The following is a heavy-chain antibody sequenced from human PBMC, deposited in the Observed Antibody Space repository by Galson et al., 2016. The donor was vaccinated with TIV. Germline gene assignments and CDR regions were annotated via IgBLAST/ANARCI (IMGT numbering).Heavy chain of an antibody. CDR1: GYTFTSYY. CDR3: ARDGYRFGNYFDF. Sequence: SVKVSCKASGYTFTSYYMHWVRQAPGQGLEWMGIINPSGGSTTYAQKFQGRVNMTRDMSTTTVHMELSSLRSEDTAVYYCARDGYRFGNYFDFWGQGTLVTVSS. D-gene: IGHD5-12*01. V-gene: IGHV1-46*01. CDR2: INPSGGST. J-gene: IGHJ4*02.